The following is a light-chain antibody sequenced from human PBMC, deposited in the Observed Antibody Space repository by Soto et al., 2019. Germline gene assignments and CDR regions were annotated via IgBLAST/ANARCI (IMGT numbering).Light chain of an antibody. Sequence: EIVMTQSPATLSVSPGDRATLSCRASQSVASNLAWYQQKPGQGPRLLIYGASTRATGVPARFSGSGSGTDFTLTISSLHSEDFAFYYCQQYNNWPPRTFGQGTKVEIK. CDR3: QQYNNWPPRT. CDR1: QSVASN. J-gene: IGKJ1*01. CDR2: GAS. V-gene: IGKV3-15*01.